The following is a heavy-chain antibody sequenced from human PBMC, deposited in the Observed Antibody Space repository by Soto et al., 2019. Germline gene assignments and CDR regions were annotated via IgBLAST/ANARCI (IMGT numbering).Heavy chain of an antibody. J-gene: IGHJ5*02. D-gene: IGHD5-18*01. CDR1: GGSISSYY. V-gene: IGHV4-4*07. CDR3: ARDVSPVQLWLEGNWFDP. Sequence: SETLSLTCTVSGGSISSYYWSWIRQPAGKGLEWIGRIYTSGSTNYNPSLKSRVTMSVDTSKNQFSLKLSSVTAADTAVYYCARDVSPVQLWLEGNWFDPWGQGTLVTVSS. CDR2: IYTSGST.